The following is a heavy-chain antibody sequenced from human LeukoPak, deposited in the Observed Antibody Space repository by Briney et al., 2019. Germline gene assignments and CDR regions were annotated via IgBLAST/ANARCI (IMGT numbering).Heavy chain of an antibody. CDR3: ARDRDYYYGMDV. J-gene: IGHJ6*02. CDR2: IYYSGST. Sequence: PSDTLSLTCTVSGGSISSYYWSWIRQPPGKGLEWIGYIYYSGSTNYNPSLKSRVTISVDTSKNQFSLKLSSVTAADTAVYYCARDRDYYYGMDVWGQGTTVTVSS. V-gene: IGHV4-59*01. CDR1: GGSISSYY.